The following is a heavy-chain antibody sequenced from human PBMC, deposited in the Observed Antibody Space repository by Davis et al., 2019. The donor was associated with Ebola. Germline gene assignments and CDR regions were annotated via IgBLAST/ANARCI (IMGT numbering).Heavy chain of an antibody. J-gene: IGHJ4*02. D-gene: IGHD3-22*01. Sequence: SETLSLTCAVYGGSFSGYYWSWIRQPPGKGLEWIGEINHSGSTNYNPSLKSRVTISVDTSKNQFSMKLSPVTAADTAVYYCASLDYYDSSGYYYQWGEDYWGQGTLVTVSS. V-gene: IGHV4-34*01. CDR2: INHSGST. CDR3: ASLDYYDSSGYYYQWGEDY. CDR1: GGSFSGYY.